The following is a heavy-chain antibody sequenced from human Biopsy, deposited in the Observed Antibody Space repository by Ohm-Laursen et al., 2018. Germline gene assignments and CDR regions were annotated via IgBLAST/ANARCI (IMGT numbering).Heavy chain of an antibody. CDR1: GGSISSDY. D-gene: IGHD2/OR15-2a*01. CDR2: IYYSGST. CDR3: ARAANSTGWPYYYFYGMDV. V-gene: IGHV4-59*01. J-gene: IGHJ6*02. Sequence: GTLSLTCTVSGGSISSDYWSWIRQTPGKGLEWIGYIYYSGSTNYNPSLKSRVTISVDTSKNQFSLRLNSVTAADTAVYYCARAANSTGWPYYYFYGMDVWGQGTTVTVSS.